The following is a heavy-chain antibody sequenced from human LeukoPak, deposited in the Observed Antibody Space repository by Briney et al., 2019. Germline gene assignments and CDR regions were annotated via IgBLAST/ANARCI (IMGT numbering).Heavy chain of an antibody. CDR1: GYAFTDYY. V-gene: IGHV1-2*02. Sequence: GASVKLSCKASGYAFTDYYIHWARQAPGQGLEWMGWINPNSGGTNYAQKFQDRVTMTRDTSISTAYMDLSTLTSDDTAVYYCASPSYQTGTYYYFDYWGQGTLVTVSS. D-gene: IGHD1-26*01. CDR2: INPNSGGT. CDR3: ASPSYQTGTYYYFDY. J-gene: IGHJ4*02.